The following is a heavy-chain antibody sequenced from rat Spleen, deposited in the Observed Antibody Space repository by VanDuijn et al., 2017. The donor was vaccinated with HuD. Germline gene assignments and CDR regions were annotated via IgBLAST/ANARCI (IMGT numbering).Heavy chain of an antibody. CDR3: TRESSYIGDWFAY. CDR2: LNYDGRST. V-gene: IGHV5-20*01. D-gene: IGHD1-2*01. CDR1: GFTFSDYY. Sequence: EVQLVESGGGLVQPGRSLKLSCAASGFTFSDYYMAWVRQAPTKGLEWVATLNYDGRSTFYRESVKVQFTISRDNAKSSLYLQMNSLRSEDTATYYCTRESSYIGDWFAYWGQGTLVTVSS. J-gene: IGHJ3*01.